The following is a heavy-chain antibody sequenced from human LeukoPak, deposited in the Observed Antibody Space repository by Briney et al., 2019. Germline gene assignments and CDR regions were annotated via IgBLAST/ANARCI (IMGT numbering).Heavy chain of an antibody. V-gene: IGHV4-4*07. D-gene: IGHD6-13*01. CDR2: IYTSGST. CDR3: ARLRAAAANNWFDP. CDR1: GGSISSYY. J-gene: IGHJ5*02. Sequence: SETLSLTCTVSGGSISSYYWSWIRQPAGKGLEWIGRIYTSGSTNYNPSLKSRVTISVDTSKNQFSLKPSSVTAADTAVYYCARLRAAAANNWFDPWGQGTLVTVSS.